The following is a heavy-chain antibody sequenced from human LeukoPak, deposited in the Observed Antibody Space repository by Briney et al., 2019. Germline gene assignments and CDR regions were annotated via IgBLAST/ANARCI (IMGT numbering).Heavy chain of an antibody. CDR3: ARDAPQVPAAGVLAS. D-gene: IGHD6-13*01. CDR2: MYSGGDT. J-gene: IGHJ5*02. V-gene: IGHV3-53*01. CDR1: GFTFSDNY. Sequence: PGGSLRLSCAASGFTFSDNYTSWVRQAPGKGLEWVSIMYSGGDTYYANSVKGRFTFSRDISKNTLYLQMNGLRTEDTAMYYCARDAPQVPAAGVLASWGQGTLVTVSS.